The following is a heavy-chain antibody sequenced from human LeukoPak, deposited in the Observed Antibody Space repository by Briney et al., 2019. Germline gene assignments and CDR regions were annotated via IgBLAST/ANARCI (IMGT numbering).Heavy chain of an antibody. CDR3: ARRPKGQQLVPHYFDY. D-gene: IGHD6-13*01. V-gene: IGHV4-4*02. J-gene: IGHJ4*02. CDR1: GDSISSSNW. CDR2: IYHSGST. Sequence: SGTLSLTCAVSGDSISSSNWWSWVRQPPGKGLEWIGEIYHSGSTNYNPSLKSRVTISVDKSKNQFSLKLSSVTAADTAVYYCARRPKGQQLVPHYFDYWGQGTLVTVSS.